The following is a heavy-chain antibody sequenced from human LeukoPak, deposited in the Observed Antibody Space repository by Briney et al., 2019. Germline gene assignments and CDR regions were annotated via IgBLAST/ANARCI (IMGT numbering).Heavy chain of an antibody. J-gene: IGHJ4*02. CDR1: GFTFSSYW. V-gene: IGHV3-74*01. Sequence: GGSLRLSCAASGFTFSSYWMHWVRQAPGKGLVWVSRINSDGSSISYADSVKGRFTISRDNAKNTLYLQMNGLRAEDTAVYYCAREGSLEYYFDYWGRGTLVTVSS. D-gene: IGHD3-10*01. CDR3: AREGSLEYYFDY. CDR2: INSDGSSI.